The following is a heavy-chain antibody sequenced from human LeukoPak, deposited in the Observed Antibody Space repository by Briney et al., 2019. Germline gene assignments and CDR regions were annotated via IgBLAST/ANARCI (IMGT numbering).Heavy chain of an antibody. V-gene: IGHV3-30-3*01. CDR2: ISYDGSNT. J-gene: IGHJ6*01. CDR3: ARCYDSSGYEASLGYDYHGMDV. D-gene: IGHD3-22*01. CDR1: GFTFSSYA. Sequence: GRSLRLSCEASGFTFSSYAMRWVRQSPGKGLEWGVVISYDGSNTYYADSVKGRFTISRDNSKNTLYLELNSLRDGDTAVYYCARCYDSSGYEASLGYDYHGMDVWGEETTDTVSS.